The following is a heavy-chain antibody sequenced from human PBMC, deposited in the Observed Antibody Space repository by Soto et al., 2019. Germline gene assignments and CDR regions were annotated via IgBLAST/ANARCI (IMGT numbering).Heavy chain of an antibody. D-gene: IGHD1-26*01. CDR1: GYTFTSYY. Sequence: QVQLVQSGAEVKKPGASVKVSCKASGYTFTSYYMHWVRQAPGQGLEWMGIINPSGGSTSYAQKFRGRVTMTRDTSSSTAYLALSSVRPGDTAVYYCARDSGSQISSFDYWGQGTLVTVSS. CDR2: INPSGGST. J-gene: IGHJ4*02. CDR3: ARDSGSQISSFDY. V-gene: IGHV1-46*01.